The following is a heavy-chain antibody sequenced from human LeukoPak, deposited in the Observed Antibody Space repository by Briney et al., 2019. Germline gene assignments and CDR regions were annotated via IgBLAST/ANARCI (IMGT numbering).Heavy chain of an antibody. J-gene: IGHJ4*02. D-gene: IGHD2-21*01. CDR2: IKQDGTSK. CDR1: GFTFSRSW. CDR3: ARHGDYCFDL. Sequence: GGSLRLSRAASGFTFSRSWMGWVRQAPGKGLEWVANIKQDGTSKYYVDSVMGRFTISRDNAENSVYLQMNSLSAGDTAVYYCARHGDYCFDLWGPGTRVTASS. V-gene: IGHV3-7*02.